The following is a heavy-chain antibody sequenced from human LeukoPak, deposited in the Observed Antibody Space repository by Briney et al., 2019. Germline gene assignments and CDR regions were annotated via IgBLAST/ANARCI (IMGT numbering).Heavy chain of an antibody. CDR1: GGTFSSYA. V-gene: IGHV1-69*05. Sequence: ASVKVPCKASGGTFSSYAISWVRQAPGQGLEWMGGIIPIFGTANYVQKFQGRVTITTDESTSTAYMELSSLRSEDTAVYYCARDNYAGANWFDPWGQGTLVTVSS. D-gene: IGHD1-7*01. CDR3: ARDNYAGANWFDP. J-gene: IGHJ5*02. CDR2: IIPIFGTA.